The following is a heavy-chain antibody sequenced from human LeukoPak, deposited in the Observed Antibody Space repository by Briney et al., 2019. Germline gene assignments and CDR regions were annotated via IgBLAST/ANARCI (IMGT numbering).Heavy chain of an antibody. J-gene: IGHJ4*02. D-gene: IGHD2-15*01. Sequence: GSSVKVSCKASGGTFSSYAISWVRQAPGQGLEWMGRIIPILGIANYAQKFQGRVTITADKSTSTAYMELSSLRSKDTAVYYCASGSSGGSCDYWGQGTLVTVSS. CDR1: GGTFSSYA. CDR2: IIPILGIA. CDR3: ASGSSGGSCDY. V-gene: IGHV1-69*04.